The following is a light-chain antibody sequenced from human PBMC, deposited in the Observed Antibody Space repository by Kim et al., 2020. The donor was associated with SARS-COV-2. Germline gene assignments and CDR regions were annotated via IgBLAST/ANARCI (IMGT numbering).Light chain of an antibody. J-gene: IGKJ4*01. Sequence: ATINCKSSQSVLYSSNNKNYLAWYQHKAGQPPRLLIYWASTRESGVPDRFSGSGSGADFTLTISSLQAEDVAVYYCHQYYDTPPSFGGGTKVDIK. V-gene: IGKV4-1*01. CDR3: HQYYDTPPS. CDR2: WAS. CDR1: QSVLYSSNNKNY.